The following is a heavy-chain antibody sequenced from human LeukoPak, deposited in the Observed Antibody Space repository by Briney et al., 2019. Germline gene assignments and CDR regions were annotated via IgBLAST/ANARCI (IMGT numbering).Heavy chain of an antibody. CDR1: GYTFTSYV. CDR3: ARGVTYYYDSSGYYLGY. D-gene: IGHD3-22*01. V-gene: IGHV1-3*01. J-gene: IGHJ4*02. CDR2: INAGSDNT. Sequence: ASVKVSCKASGYTFTSYVMHWVRQAPGQRLEWMGWINAGSDNTKYSQKFQGRVTITRDTSASTAYMELSSLRSEDTAVYYCARGVTYYYDSSGYYLGYWGQGTLVTVSS.